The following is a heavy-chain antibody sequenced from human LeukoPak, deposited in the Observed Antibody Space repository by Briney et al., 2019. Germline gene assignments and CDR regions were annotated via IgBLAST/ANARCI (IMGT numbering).Heavy chain of an antibody. V-gene: IGHV3-48*04. CDR3: AREYYYGSGSYNY. Sequence: GGSLRLSCAASGFTFDDYGMSWVRQAPGKGLEWVSYISRSGSTIYYADSVKGRFTISRDNAKNSLYLQMNSLRAEDTAVYYCAREYYYGSGSYNYWSQGTLVTVSS. D-gene: IGHD3-10*01. CDR1: GFTFDDYG. J-gene: IGHJ4*02. CDR2: ISRSGSTI.